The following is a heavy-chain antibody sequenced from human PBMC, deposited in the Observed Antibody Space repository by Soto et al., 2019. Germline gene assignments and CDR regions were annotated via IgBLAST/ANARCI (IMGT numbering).Heavy chain of an antibody. CDR2: IYYSGST. CDR3: ARVYDFWSGYLVDY. Sequence: PSETLSLTCTVSGGSISSGGYYWSWIRQHPGKGLEWIGYIYYSGSTYYNPSLKSRVTISVDTSKNQFSLKLSSVTAADTAVYYCARVYDFWSGYLVDYWGQGTLVTVSS. D-gene: IGHD3-3*01. J-gene: IGHJ4*02. CDR1: GGSISSGGYY. V-gene: IGHV4-31*03.